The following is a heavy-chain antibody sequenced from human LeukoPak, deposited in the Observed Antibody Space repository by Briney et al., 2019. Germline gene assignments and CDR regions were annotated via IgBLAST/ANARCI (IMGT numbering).Heavy chain of an antibody. CDR2: LIPIFGTA. Sequence: ASVKVSCKASGGTFSSYATSWVRQAPGQGLEWMGGLIPIFGTANYAQKFQGRVTITADESTSTAYMELSSLRSEDTAVYYCARDYCSSTSCLFSAFSMDVWGQGTTVTVSS. V-gene: IGHV1-69*01. CDR1: GGTFSSYA. CDR3: ARDYCSSTSCLFSAFSMDV. J-gene: IGHJ6*02. D-gene: IGHD2-2*01.